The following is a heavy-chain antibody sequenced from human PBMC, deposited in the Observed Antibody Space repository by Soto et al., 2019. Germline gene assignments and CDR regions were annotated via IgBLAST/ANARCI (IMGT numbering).Heavy chain of an antibody. CDR2: IYYSGIT. D-gene: IGHD2-2*03. J-gene: IGHJ4*02. V-gene: IGHV4-59*08. CDR3: ARRYGYCFDY. Sequence: PSETLSLTCTVSGGSISSYYWSWIRQPPGKGLEWIGYIYYSGITNYSPSLKSRVTISVDTSKNQFSLKLSSVTAADTAVYYCARRYGYCFDYWGQGTLLTVS. CDR1: GGSISSYY.